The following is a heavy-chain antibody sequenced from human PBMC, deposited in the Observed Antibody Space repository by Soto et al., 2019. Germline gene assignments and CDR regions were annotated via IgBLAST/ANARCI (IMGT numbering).Heavy chain of an antibody. V-gene: IGHV3-23*01. J-gene: IGHJ4*02. D-gene: IGHD6-19*01. CDR3: AKDLKASLYSSGWLTEFDY. Sequence: GGSLRLSCAASGFTFSSYAMSWVRQAPGKGLEWVSAISGSGGSTYYADSVKGRFTISRDNSKNTLYLQMNSLRAEDTAVYYRAKDLKASLYSSGWLTEFDYWGQGTLVTVSS. CDR2: ISGSGGST. CDR1: GFTFSSYA.